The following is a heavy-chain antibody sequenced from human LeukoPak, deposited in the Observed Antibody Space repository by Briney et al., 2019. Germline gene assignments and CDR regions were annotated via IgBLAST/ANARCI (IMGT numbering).Heavy chain of an antibody. CDR3: ARIRKYYDSSGYYYYPGAYYFDY. CDR2: INHSGST. V-gene: IGHV4-34*01. CDR1: GVSFSGYY. D-gene: IGHD3-22*01. Sequence: SETLSLTCAVYGVSFSGYYWSWIRQPPGKGLEWIGEINHSGSTNYNPSLKSRVTISVDTSKNQFSLKLSSVTAADTAVYYCARIRKYYDSSGYYYYPGAYYFDYWGQGTLVTVSS. J-gene: IGHJ4*02.